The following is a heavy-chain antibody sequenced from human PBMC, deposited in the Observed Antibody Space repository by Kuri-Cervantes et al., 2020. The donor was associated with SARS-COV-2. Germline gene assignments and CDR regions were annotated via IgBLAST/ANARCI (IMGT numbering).Heavy chain of an antibody. Sequence: SQTLSLTCGVYGGSFSNFLWYWVRQPPGKGLEWIGEINYSGTTNYNPSLKSRVTISVDPSKNLFSLNLTSVTAADTAMYYCARLRRHNEGWFATGYYMDVWGKGTTVTVSS. CDR3: ARLRRHNEGWFATGYYMDV. CDR1: GGSFSNFL. CDR2: INYSGTT. V-gene: IGHV4-34*01. D-gene: IGHD3-10*01. J-gene: IGHJ6*03.